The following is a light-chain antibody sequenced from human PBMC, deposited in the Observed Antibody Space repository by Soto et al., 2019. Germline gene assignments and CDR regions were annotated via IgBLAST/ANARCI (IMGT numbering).Light chain of an antibody. CDR2: DVN. V-gene: IGLV2-14*03. CDR3: SAYSTGSTPVL. J-gene: IGLJ2*01. CDR1: TSDIGNTYNY. Sequence: QSALTQPASVSGSTGQSVTLSCTGTTSDIGNTYNYVSWYQHHPGKAPKLIISDVNNRPSGVSDRFSGSKSGNTASLTSSGLQAEDEADYYCSAYSTGSTPVLFGGGTQLTVL.